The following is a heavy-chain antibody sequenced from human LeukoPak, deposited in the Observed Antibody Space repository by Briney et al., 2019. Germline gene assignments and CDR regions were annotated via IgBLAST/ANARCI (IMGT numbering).Heavy chain of an antibody. CDR2: ISGSGGST. Sequence: PGGSLRLSCAASGFTVSSNYMSWVRQAPGKGLEWVSAISGSGGSTYYADSVKGRFTISRDNSKNTLYLQMNSLRAEDTAVYYCAKRPRDYYDSSGFYERYFDYWGQGTLVTVSS. V-gene: IGHV3-23*01. J-gene: IGHJ4*02. CDR1: GFTVSSNY. CDR3: AKRPRDYYDSSGFYERYFDY. D-gene: IGHD3-22*01.